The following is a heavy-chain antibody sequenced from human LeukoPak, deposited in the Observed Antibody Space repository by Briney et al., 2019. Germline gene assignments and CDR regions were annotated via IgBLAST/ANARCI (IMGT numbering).Heavy chain of an antibody. J-gene: IGHJ6*02. CDR3: ARDQSYDILTGVFYYYGMDV. D-gene: IGHD3-9*01. Sequence: SETLSLTCAVYGGSFSGYYWSWIRQPAGKGLEWIGRIYTSGSTNYNPSLKSRVTMSVDTSKNQFSLKLSSVTAADTAVYYCARDQSYDILTGVFYYYGMDVWGQGTRSPSP. V-gene: IGHV4-4*07. CDR1: GGSFSGYY. CDR2: IYTSGST.